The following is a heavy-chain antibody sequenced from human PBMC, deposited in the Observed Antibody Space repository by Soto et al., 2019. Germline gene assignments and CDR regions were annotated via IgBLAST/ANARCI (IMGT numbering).Heavy chain of an antibody. CDR3: SAGFPPDF. Sequence: EVLLVESGGGLVQPGGSLTLSCAASRFTFGSYWMNWVRQAPGKGLEWVANIKGDGSEKYYVDSVEGRFTISRDNTKISLVLQMTSLRFEDTAAYYCSAGFPPDFWSQGTMVTVSS. CDR1: RFTFGSYW. J-gene: IGHJ4*02. D-gene: IGHD3-10*01. V-gene: IGHV3-7*01. CDR2: IKGDGSEK.